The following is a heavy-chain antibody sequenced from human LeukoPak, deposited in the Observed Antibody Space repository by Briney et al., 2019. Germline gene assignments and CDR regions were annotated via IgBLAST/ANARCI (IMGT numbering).Heavy chain of an antibody. Sequence: QPGGSLRLSCAASGFTVSSNYMSWVCQAPGKGLEWVSVIYSGGSAYYADSVKGRFTISRDNSKNTLYLQMNSLRAEDTAVYYCARGLAPVLAFDIWGQGTMVTVSS. V-gene: IGHV3-53*01. CDR2: IYSGGSA. J-gene: IGHJ3*02. CDR3: ARGLAPVLAFDI. D-gene: IGHD2-8*01. CDR1: GFTVSSNY.